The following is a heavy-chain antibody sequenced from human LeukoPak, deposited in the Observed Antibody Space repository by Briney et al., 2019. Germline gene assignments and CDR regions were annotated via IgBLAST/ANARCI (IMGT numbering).Heavy chain of an antibody. CDR3: ALRSGNDDAYDI. J-gene: IGHJ3*02. V-gene: IGHV5-51*01. Sequence: GESLKISCKGSGYNFPTSWIGWVRQMPGKGLEWMGIIYPTDSDTRFSPSFQGQVTISADKSISTAYLQWSSLKASDTAIYYGALRSGNDDAYDIWGQGTMVTVSS. D-gene: IGHD1-1*01. CDR2: IYPTDSDT. CDR1: GYNFPTSW.